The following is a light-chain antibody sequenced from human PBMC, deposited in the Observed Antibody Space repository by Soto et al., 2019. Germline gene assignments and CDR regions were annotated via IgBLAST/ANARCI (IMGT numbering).Light chain of an antibody. J-gene: IGKJ1*01. V-gene: IGKV3-15*01. Sequence: EIVMTQSPATLSVSPGERATLSCRASQSVSSNLAWYQQKPGQTPRLLIYGASTRATGITARFSGSGSRTESTLTISSLQSEDFAVYYCQQYNNWPGTFGQGTKVEIK. CDR2: GAS. CDR3: QQYNNWPGT. CDR1: QSVSSN.